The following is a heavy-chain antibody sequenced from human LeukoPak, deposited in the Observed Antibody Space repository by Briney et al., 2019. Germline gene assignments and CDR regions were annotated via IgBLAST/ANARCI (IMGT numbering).Heavy chain of an antibody. D-gene: IGHD6-19*01. V-gene: IGHV3-53*01. CDR2: IYSGGST. CDR1: GFTVSSNY. J-gene: IGHJ4*02. CDR3: ARVGYSSGRSRS. Sequence: GGSLRLSCAASGFTVSSNYMSWVRQAPGKGLEWVSVIYSGGSTYYADSVKGRFTTSRDNSKNTVYLQMNSLRAEDTAVYYCARVGYSSGRSRSWGQGTLVTVSS.